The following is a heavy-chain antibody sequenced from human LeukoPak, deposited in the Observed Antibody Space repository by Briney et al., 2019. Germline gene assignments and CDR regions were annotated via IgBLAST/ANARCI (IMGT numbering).Heavy chain of an antibody. D-gene: IGHD1-1*01. CDR1: GGSVSSYY. Sequence: PSETLSLTCTVSGGSVSSYYWSWIRQPPGKGLEWIGYIYYSGSTNYNPSLKSRVTISVDTSKNQFSLKLSSVTAADTAVYYCARLGPKSKELVYWGQGALVTVSS. CDR2: IYYSGST. V-gene: IGHV4-59*08. CDR3: ARLGPKSKELVY. J-gene: IGHJ4*02.